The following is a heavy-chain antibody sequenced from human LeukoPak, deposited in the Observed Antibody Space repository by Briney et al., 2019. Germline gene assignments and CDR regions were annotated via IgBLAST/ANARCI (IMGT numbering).Heavy chain of an antibody. CDR1: GYTFTSYG. V-gene: IGHV1-18*01. CDR2: ISAYNGNT. D-gene: IGHD2-2*01. J-gene: IGHJ4*02. CDR3: ARDSIVVVPAALLY. Sequence: ASVKVSCKASGYTFTSYGISRVRHAPGQGLEWMGWISAYNGNTNYAQKLQGRVTMTTDTSTSTAYMELRSLRSDDTAVYYCARDSIVVVPAALLYWGQGTLVTVSS.